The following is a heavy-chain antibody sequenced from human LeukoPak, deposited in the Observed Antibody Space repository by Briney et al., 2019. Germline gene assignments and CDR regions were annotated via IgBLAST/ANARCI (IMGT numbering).Heavy chain of an antibody. D-gene: IGHD3-3*01. Sequence: GGSLRLSCAASGFTFSSYAMHWVRQAPGQGLEWLAVISYDGSNKYYADSVKGRFTISRDNSKNTLYLQMNSLRAEDTAVYYCARLITYYDFWSGYYPLDYWGQGTLVTVSS. J-gene: IGHJ4*02. CDR3: ARLITYYDFWSGYYPLDY. CDR2: ISYDGSNK. V-gene: IGHV3-30*04. CDR1: GFTFSSYA.